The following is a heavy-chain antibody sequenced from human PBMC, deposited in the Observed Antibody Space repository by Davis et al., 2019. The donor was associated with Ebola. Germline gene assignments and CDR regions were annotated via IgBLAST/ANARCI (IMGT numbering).Heavy chain of an antibody. Sequence: SQTLSLTCVISGDSVSSNSVAWNWIRQSPSRGLEWLGRTYYRSKWHNDYAAFVKSRITINPDTSTNQFSLQLDYVSPEDSAVYYCARGPPMDVWGQGTTVTVSS. CDR3: ARGPPMDV. V-gene: IGHV6-1*01. J-gene: IGHJ6*02. CDR2: TYYRSKWHN. CDR1: GDSVSSNSVA.